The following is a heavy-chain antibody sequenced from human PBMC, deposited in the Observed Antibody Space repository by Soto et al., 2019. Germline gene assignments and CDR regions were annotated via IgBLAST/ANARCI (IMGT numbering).Heavy chain of an antibody. J-gene: IGHJ4*02. V-gene: IGHV4-59*08. Sequence: HVQLQESGPGLVKPSETLSLTCTVSGGSISSYYWSLIRQPPGKGLEWIGYIYYSGSTNYNPTLTSRVNISVEKPKNQVSLKFSAVNAADTAVYYCAGHVGSGYSYGAFISYWGQGTLVTVSS. CDR2: IYYSGST. D-gene: IGHD5-18*01. CDR1: GGSISSYY. CDR3: AGHVGSGYSYGAFISY.